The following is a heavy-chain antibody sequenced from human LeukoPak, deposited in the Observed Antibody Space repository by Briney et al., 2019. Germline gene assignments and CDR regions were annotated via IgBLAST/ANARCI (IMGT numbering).Heavy chain of an antibody. D-gene: IGHD3-3*01. J-gene: IGHJ6*02. Sequence: ASVKVSCKASGYTLTGYYVHWVRQAPGQGLEWMGRINPNSGGTNYAQKFQGRVTMTRDTSISTAYMELSRLRSDDTAVYYCARGGYDFVYYYYGMDVWGQGTTVTVSS. V-gene: IGHV1-2*06. CDR2: INPNSGGT. CDR3: ARGGYDFVYYYYGMDV. CDR1: GYTLTGYY.